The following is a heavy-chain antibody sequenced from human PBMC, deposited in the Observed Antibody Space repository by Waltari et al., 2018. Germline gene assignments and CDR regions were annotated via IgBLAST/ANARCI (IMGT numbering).Heavy chain of an antibody. D-gene: IGHD3-10*01. V-gene: IGHV3-30*02. CDR2: IRYDGSNK. J-gene: IGHJ4*02. CDR1: GFTFSSYG. CDR3: AKDSCGQGVQGVLCGLTEYYFDY. Sequence: QVQLVESGGGVVQPGGSLRLSCAASGFTFSSYGMHWVRQAPGKGLEWVAFIRYDGSNKYYADSVKGRFTISRDNSKNTLYLQMNSLRAEDTAVYYCAKDSCGQGVQGVLCGLTEYYFDYWGQGTLVTVSS.